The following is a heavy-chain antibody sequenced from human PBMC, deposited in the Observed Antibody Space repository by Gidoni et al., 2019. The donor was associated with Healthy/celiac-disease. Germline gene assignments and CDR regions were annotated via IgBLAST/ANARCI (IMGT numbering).Heavy chain of an antibody. J-gene: IGHJ4*02. V-gene: IGHV3-23*01. D-gene: IGHD3-9*01. Sequence: EVQLLESGGGLVQPGGSLRRSCAASGFTFSSYAMCWVRQAAGKGVVGVSAISGSGVSTYYADSVKGRFTISRDNSKNTLYLQMNSLRADDTAVYYCAKTPDYDILTGYYCYWGQGTLVTVSS. CDR3: AKTPDYDILTGYYCY. CDR1: GFTFSSYA. CDR2: ISGSGVST.